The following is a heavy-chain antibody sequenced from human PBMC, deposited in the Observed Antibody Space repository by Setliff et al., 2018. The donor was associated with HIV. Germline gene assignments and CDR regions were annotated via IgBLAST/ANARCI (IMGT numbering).Heavy chain of an antibody. Sequence: SETLSLTCTVSGGSITSNNYYWGWIRQPPGKGLEWIGTFYYSGSTYYNSSLKSRVTISVDTSTNRFSLRLNSVTAADTAVYYCVRNYEWALGTWGQGLLVTVSS. CDR3: VRNYEWALGT. D-gene: IGHD3-3*01. CDR1: GGSITSNNYY. J-gene: IGHJ5*02. CDR2: FYYSGST. V-gene: IGHV4-39*01.